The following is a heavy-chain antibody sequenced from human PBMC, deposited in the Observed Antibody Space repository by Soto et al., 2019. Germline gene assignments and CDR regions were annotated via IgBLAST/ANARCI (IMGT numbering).Heavy chain of an antibody. D-gene: IGHD4-4*01. CDR3: AKDMHYSLRGVSWFDP. V-gene: IGHV3-9*01. Sequence: GGSLRLSCAASGFTFDDYAMHWVRQAPGKGLEWVSGISWNSGSIGYADSVKGRFTISRDNAKNSLYLQMNSLRAEDTALYYCAKDMHYSLRGVSWFDPWGQGTLVTVSS. CDR1: GFTFDDYA. CDR2: ISWNSGSI. J-gene: IGHJ5*02.